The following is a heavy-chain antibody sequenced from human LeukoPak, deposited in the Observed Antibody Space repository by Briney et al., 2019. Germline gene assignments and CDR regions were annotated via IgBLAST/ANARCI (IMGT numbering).Heavy chain of an antibody. V-gene: IGHV3-30*02. CDR1: GFTFTRYG. CDR3: AKDLQQWLVSPYYYYMDV. Sequence: PGGSLRLSCAAPGFTFTRYGMHWVRQAPGKGLEWVAFIRYDGSNIHYADSVKGRFTVSRDNSNLYLQMNSLGAEDVAVYYCAKDLQQWLVSPYYYYMDVWGNGTTVTVSS. CDR2: IRYDGSNI. J-gene: IGHJ6*03. D-gene: IGHD6-19*01.